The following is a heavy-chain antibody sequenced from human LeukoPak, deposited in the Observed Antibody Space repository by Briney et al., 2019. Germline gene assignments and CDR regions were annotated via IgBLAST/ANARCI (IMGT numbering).Heavy chain of an antibody. CDR2: TSYDGSNK. D-gene: IGHD3-3*01. CDR3: AKGYLTIFGVVIAPMGMDV. Sequence: GGSLRLSCAASGFTFSSYGMHWVRQAPGKGLEWVAVTSYDGSNKYYADSVKGRFTISRDNSKNTLYLQMNSLRAEDTAVYYCAKGYLTIFGVVIAPMGMDVWGRGTTVTVSS. CDR1: GFTFSSYG. J-gene: IGHJ6*02. V-gene: IGHV3-30*18.